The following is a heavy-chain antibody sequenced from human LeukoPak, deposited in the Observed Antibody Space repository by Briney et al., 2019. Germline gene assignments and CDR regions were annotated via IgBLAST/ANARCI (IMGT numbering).Heavy chain of an antibody. CDR1: GGTFSSYA. V-gene: IGHV1-69*05. J-gene: IGHJ6*03. CDR2: IIPIFGTA. CDR3: ARRERTYYYMDV. D-gene: IGHD1-1*01. Sequence: GASVKVSCKASGGTFSSYAISWVRQAPGQGLEWMGGIIPIFGTANYAQKFQGRVTITRNTSISTAYMELSSLRSEDTAVYYCARRERTYYYMDVWGKGTTVTVSS.